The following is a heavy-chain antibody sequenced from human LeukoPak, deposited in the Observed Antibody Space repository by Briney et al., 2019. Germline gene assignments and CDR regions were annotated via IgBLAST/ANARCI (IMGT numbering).Heavy chain of an antibody. CDR3: ARVSSGLYYFDY. J-gene: IGHJ4*02. CDR2: INAGNGNT. D-gene: IGHD6-19*01. V-gene: IGHV1-3*01. CDR1: GYTFTSYA. Sequence: ASVKVSCKASGYTFTSYAMHWVRQAPGQRLEWMGWINAGNGNTKYSQKFQGRVTITRNTSISTAYMELSSLRSEDTAVYYCARVSSGLYYFDYWGQGTLVTVSS.